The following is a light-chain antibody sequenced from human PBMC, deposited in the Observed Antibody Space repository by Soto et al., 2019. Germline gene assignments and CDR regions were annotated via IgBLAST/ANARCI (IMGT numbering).Light chain of an antibody. J-gene: IGKJ4*01. CDR1: RSVSSSY. CDR2: GAS. Sequence: EIVLTQSPGTRSLSPGERATLSCRASRSVSSSYLAWYQQKPGQAPRLLIYGASRATGIPDRFSGSGSGTDFTLTISRREPEDFAVYYCQQYGSSLTVGGGTKVDIK. CDR3: QQYGSSLT. V-gene: IGKV3-20*01.